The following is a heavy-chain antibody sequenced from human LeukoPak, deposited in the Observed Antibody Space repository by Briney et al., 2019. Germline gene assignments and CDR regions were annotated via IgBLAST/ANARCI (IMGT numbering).Heavy chain of an antibody. CDR3: AKASLTPTYPDY. J-gene: IGHJ4*02. V-gene: IGHV3-30*02. Sequence: PGGSLRLSCAAPGFTFSSYGMHWVRQAPGKGLEWVAFIRYDGSNKYYADSVKGRFTISRDNSKNTLYLQMNSLRAEDTAVYYCAKASLTPTYPDYWGQGTLVTVSS. CDR1: GFTFSSYG. D-gene: IGHD4/OR15-4a*01. CDR2: IRYDGSNK.